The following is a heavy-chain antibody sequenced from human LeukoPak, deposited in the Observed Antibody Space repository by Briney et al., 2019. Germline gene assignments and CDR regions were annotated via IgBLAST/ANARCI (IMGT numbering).Heavy chain of an antibody. CDR3: ITDPSPSIGWSYYFES. D-gene: IGHD3-22*01. CDR1: GYTLSYYW. J-gene: IGHJ4*01. CDR2: IKQDGSEK. Sequence: GGSLRLSCAASGYTLSYYWMTWVRQAPGKGLEWVANIKQDGSEKYYVDSVKGRFTISRDNAKSSLYLQMNSLGADDTAVYSFITDPSPSIGWSYYFESWGHGTLVTFSS. V-gene: IGHV3-7*01.